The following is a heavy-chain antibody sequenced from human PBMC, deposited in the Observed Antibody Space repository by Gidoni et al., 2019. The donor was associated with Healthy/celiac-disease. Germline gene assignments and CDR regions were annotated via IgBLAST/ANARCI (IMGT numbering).Heavy chain of an antibody. CDR2: IWYDGSNK. D-gene: IGHD2-2*02. CDR3: ARELREYCSSTSCYTVNYYYYYMDV. V-gene: IGHV3-33*01. Sequence: QVQLVESGGGVVQPGRSLRLSCAASGFTFSSYGMHWVRQAPGKGLEWVAVIWYDGSNKYYADSVKGRLTISRDNSKNTLYLQMNSLRAEDTAVYYCARELREYCSSTSCYTVNYYYYYMDVWGKGTTVTVSS. J-gene: IGHJ6*03. CDR1: GFTFSSYG.